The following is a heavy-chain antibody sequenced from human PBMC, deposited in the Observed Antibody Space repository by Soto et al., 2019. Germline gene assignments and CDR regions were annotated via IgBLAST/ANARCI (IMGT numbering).Heavy chain of an antibody. Sequence: QVQLVQSGAEVKKPGASVKFSCKASGYTFTSYGISWVRQAAGQGVEWMVWISAYNGKTNYAQKLQGRVTMTTDTSTSTAYMELRRLRSDDPAVYYSAREDATSLDWGQGTLVTVSS. V-gene: IGHV1-18*01. D-gene: IGHD2-2*01. J-gene: IGHJ4*02. CDR3: AREDATSLD. CDR2: ISAYNGKT. CDR1: GYTFTSYG.